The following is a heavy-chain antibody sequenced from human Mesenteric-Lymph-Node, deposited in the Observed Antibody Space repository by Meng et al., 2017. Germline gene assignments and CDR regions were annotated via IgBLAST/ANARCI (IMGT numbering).Heavy chain of an antibody. CDR3: VRGGATIASRDAFDI. J-gene: IGHJ3*02. CDR2: IYWDGDE. CDR1: GFSLKTSGAA. Sequence: SGPTLVKPTQTLTLTCTFSGFSLKTSGAAVGWIRQPPGKALEWLALIYWDGDERYRPSLKSRLTITKDTSKSQVVLTLTKMDPVDTATYYCVRGGATIASRDAFDIWGRGTMVTVSS. V-gene: IGHV2-5*02. D-gene: IGHD5/OR15-5a*01.